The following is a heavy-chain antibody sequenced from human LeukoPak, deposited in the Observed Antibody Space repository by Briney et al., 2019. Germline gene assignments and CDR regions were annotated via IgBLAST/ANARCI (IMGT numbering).Heavy chain of an antibody. CDR1: GGSINSYY. D-gene: IGHD3-22*01. Sequence: SETLSLTCTVSGGSINSYYWSWIRQPPGKGLEWIGYIYYSGSTNYNPSLKSRVTISVDTSKNQFSLKLSSVTAADTAVYYCARESGYYHSSGCYVRYFDLWGRGTLVTVSS. J-gene: IGHJ2*01. CDR2: IYYSGST. V-gene: IGHV4-59*01. CDR3: ARESGYYHSSGCYVRYFDL.